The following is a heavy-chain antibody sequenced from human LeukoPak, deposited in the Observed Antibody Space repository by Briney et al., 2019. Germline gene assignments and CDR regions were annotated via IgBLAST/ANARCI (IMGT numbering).Heavy chain of an antibody. V-gene: IGHV3-30-3*02. D-gene: IGHD2-21*01. CDR3: AKKFVGITVIAGDYFNY. CDR1: RFTFTSYA. CDR2: VSADGSKK. J-gene: IGHJ4*02. Sequence: PGGSQRLSCAVSRFTFTSYAMHWVRQAPGKGLEWVAVVSADGSKKYYADSVRGRFTISRDNSKNTVYLQMNSLRAEDTAVYYCAKKFVGITVIAGDYFNYWGQGTLVTVSS.